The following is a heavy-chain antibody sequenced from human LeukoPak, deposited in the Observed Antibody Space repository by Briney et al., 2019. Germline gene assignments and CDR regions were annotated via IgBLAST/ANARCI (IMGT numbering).Heavy chain of an antibody. Sequence: SETLSLTCTVSGGSISSYYWSWIRQTAGKGLEWIGRIYTSGSTNYNPSLKSRVTMSVDTSKNQFSLKPSSVTAADTAVYYCARDSYGSGLNWFDPWGQGTLVTVSS. J-gene: IGHJ5*02. CDR3: ARDSYGSGLNWFDP. CDR2: IYTSGST. D-gene: IGHD3-10*01. V-gene: IGHV4-4*07. CDR1: GGSISSYY.